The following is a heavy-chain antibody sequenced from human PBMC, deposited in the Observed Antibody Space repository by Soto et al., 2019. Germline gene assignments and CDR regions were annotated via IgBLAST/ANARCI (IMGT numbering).Heavy chain of an antibody. D-gene: IGHD1-26*01. J-gene: IGHJ4*02. Sequence: GGSLRLSCVVSVFPFGANAMSWVRQAPGKGLEWVSGLSNTGRRTSYADSVKGRFNISRDNSENTVYLQMNSLRVEDTAVYYCATEMGATQGPFDNWGQGTLVTVSS. CDR2: LSNTGRRT. CDR3: ATEMGATQGPFDN. V-gene: IGHV3-23*01. CDR1: VFPFGANA.